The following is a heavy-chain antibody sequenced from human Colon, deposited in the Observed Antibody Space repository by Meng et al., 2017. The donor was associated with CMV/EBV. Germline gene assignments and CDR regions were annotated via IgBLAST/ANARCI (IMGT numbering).Heavy chain of an antibody. Sequence: PPCAILGDSVSTNSAAWHWIRQSPSRGLEWLGRAYHRSKWYFDYTASVKSRMTIDPDTSKNHFSLQLNSVTPGVTAVYFCARGRNNDGNYYVFDFWGQGSLVTVSS. CDR2: AYHRSKWYF. J-gene: IGHJ4*03. D-gene: IGHD3-10*02. V-gene: IGHV6-1*01. CDR1: GDSVSTNSAA. CDR3: ARGRNNDGNYYVFDF.